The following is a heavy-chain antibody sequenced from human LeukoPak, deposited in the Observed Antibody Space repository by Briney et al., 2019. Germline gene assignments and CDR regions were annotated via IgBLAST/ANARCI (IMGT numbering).Heavy chain of an antibody. V-gene: IGHV4-59*01. CDR1: GVSISSYY. CDR2: IHYTGST. Sequence: SETLSLTCAVSGVSISSYYWSWIRQSPGKGLECIGYIHYTGSTNYNPSLKSLVTISVETSKNQFSLKLKSVTAADTAVYYCARGGYYGSGNDFRFDPWGQGTLVTVSS. J-gene: IGHJ5*02. D-gene: IGHD3-10*01. CDR3: ARGGYYGSGNDFRFDP.